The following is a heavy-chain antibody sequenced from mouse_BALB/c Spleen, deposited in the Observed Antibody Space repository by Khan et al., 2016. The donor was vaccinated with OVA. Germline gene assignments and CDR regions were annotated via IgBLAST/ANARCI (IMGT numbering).Heavy chain of an antibody. V-gene: IGHV3-2*02. CDR1: DYSITIDYA. Sequence: EVQLQESGPGLVKPSQSLSLTCTITDYSITIDYAWNWIRQFPGNKLEWMGYISYSGTTSYNPSLKSRLSITRDTSKDPFFLQLSSLTAEVTATYYCAKAPIITTPATWFFDVWGAGTTVTVSS. J-gene: IGHJ1*01. CDR3: AKAPIITTPATWFFDV. CDR2: ISYSGTT. D-gene: IGHD1-2*01.